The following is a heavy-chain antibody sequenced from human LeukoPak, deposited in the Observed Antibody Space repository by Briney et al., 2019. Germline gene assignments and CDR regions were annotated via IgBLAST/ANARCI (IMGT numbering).Heavy chain of an antibody. CDR3: AREGRQSFGVVIRWFDP. Sequence: ASVKVSCKASGYTFTSYGISWVRQAPGQGLEWMGWISAYNGNTNYAQKLQGRVTMTTDTSTSTAYMELRSLRSDDTAVYYCAREGRQSFGVVIRWFDPWGQGTLVTVPS. V-gene: IGHV1-18*01. CDR1: GYTFTSYG. J-gene: IGHJ5*02. CDR2: ISAYNGNT. D-gene: IGHD3-3*01.